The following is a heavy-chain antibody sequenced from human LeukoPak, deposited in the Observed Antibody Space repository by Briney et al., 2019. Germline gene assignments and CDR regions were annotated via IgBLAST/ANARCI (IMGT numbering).Heavy chain of an antibody. Sequence: ASVTVSCKASGYTFISYGISWVRQATGQGLEWMGWMNPNSGNTGYAQKFQGRVTMTRNISISTAYMELSSLRSEDTAVYYCARGTTPAPDYYYYGMDVWGQGTTVTVSS. J-gene: IGHJ6*02. D-gene: IGHD1-1*01. CDR1: GYTFISYG. V-gene: IGHV1-8*02. CDR3: ARGTTPAPDYYYYGMDV. CDR2: MNPNSGNT.